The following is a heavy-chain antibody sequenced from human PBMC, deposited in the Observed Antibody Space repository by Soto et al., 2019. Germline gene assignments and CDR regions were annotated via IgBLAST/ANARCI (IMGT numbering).Heavy chain of an antibody. Sequence: QVQLVQSGAEVKKPGSSVKVSCKASGGTFSSYTISWVRQAPGQGLEWMGRIIPILGIANYAQKFQGRVTITADKSTRTAYMELSSLRSEDTAVYYCASNVYTAMEHFDYLGQGTLFTVSS. CDR3: ASNVYTAMEHFDY. J-gene: IGHJ4*02. CDR2: IIPILGIA. CDR1: GGTFSSYT. D-gene: IGHD5-18*01. V-gene: IGHV1-69*02.